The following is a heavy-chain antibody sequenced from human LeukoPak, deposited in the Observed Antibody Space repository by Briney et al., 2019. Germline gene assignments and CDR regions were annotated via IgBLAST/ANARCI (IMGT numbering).Heavy chain of an antibody. J-gene: IGHJ4*02. CDR1: GFTFSSYE. D-gene: IGHD2-2*01. CDR2: ISSSGSTI. Sequence: GGSLRLSCAASGFTFSSYEMNWVRQAPGKGLEWVSYISSSGSTIYYADSVKCRFTIYRDNAKNSLYLQMNSLRAEDTAVYYCARDGPVACSSTSCYADYFDYWGQGTLVTVSS. V-gene: IGHV3-48*03. CDR3: ARDGPVACSSTSCYADYFDY.